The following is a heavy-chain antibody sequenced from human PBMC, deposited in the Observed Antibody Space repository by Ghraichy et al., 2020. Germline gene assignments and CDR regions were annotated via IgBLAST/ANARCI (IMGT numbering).Heavy chain of an antibody. Sequence: ASVKVSCRTSGYSFTSYGMHWVRQAPGQGLEWLGWINVDNGDTKYSQKFQGRVAIIRDISATTVYMEMTGLKYEDTAVYFCARDCYNNKLTDLDYWGQGTLVTVSS. J-gene: IGHJ4*02. CDR3: ARDCYNNKLTDLDY. CDR2: INVDNGDT. V-gene: IGHV1-3*01. D-gene: IGHD5-24*01. CDR1: GYSFTSYG.